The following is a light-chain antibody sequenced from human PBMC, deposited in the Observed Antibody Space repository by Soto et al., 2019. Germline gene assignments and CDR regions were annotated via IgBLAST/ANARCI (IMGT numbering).Light chain of an antibody. CDR3: QQSYSTPPWT. V-gene: IGKV1-39*01. Sequence: DIQMTRSPSSLSASVGDRVTITCRASQSISSYLNWYQQKPGKAPKLLIYAASSLQSGVPSRFSGSGSGTDFTLTISSLQPEDFATYYCQQSYSTPPWTFGQGTKVDNK. J-gene: IGKJ1*01. CDR1: QSISSY. CDR2: AAS.